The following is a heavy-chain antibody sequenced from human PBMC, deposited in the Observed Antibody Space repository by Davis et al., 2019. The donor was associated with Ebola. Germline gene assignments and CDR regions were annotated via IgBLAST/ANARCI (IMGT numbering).Heavy chain of an antibody. D-gene: IGHD6-13*01. CDR2: ISAYNGNT. Sequence: ASVKVSCKASGYTFTSYGISWVRQAPGQGLEWMGWISAYNGNTNYAQKLQGRVTITTDTSTSTAYMELRSLRSDDTAVYYCARDGIAAAGTGDYYYYYGMDVWGQGTTVTVSS. V-gene: IGHV1-18*01. CDR1: GYTFTSYG. J-gene: IGHJ6*02. CDR3: ARDGIAAAGTGDYYYYYGMDV.